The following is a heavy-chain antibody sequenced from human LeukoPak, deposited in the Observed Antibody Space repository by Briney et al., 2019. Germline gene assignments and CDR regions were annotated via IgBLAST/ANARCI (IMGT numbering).Heavy chain of an antibody. V-gene: IGHV1-18*01. CDR2: ISAYNGNT. CDR1: GYTFTSYG. Sequence: ASVKVSCKASGYTFTSYGINWVRQAPGQGLEWMGWISAYNGNTNYAQKLQGRVTMTTDTSTSTAYMELRSLRYDDTAVYYCARGAGGGIAAALPDYWGQGTLVTVSS. D-gene: IGHD6-13*01. J-gene: IGHJ4*02. CDR3: ARGAGGGIAAALPDY.